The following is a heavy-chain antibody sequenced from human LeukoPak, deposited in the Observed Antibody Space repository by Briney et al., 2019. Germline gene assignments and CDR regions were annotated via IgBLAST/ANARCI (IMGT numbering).Heavy chain of an antibody. CDR3: ARDTVGVTDY. CDR1: GFTFSSSW. J-gene: IGHJ4*02. CDR2: IKPDGSEK. V-gene: IGHV3-7*01. D-gene: IGHD1-26*01. Sequence: GGSLRLSCAASGFTFSSSWMSWVRQAPGKGLEWVTNIKPDGSEKYYVDSVKGRFTISRDNAKNSLYLQMNSLRAEDAALYYCARDTVGVTDYWGQGTLVTVSS.